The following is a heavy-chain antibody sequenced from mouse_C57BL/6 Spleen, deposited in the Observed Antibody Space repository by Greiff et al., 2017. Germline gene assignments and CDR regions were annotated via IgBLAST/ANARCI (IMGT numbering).Heavy chain of an antibody. J-gene: IGHJ2*01. V-gene: IGHV1-82*01. D-gene: IGHD2-4*01. CDR3: ARGLYYDSDGDY. CDR1: GYAFSSSW. CDR2: IYPGDGDT. Sequence: QLQQSGPELVKPGASVKISCKASGYAFSSSWMNWVKQRPGKGLEWIGRIYPGDGDTNYNGKFKGKATLTADKSSSTAYMQLSSLTSEDSAVYFCARGLYYDSDGDYWGQGTTLTVSS.